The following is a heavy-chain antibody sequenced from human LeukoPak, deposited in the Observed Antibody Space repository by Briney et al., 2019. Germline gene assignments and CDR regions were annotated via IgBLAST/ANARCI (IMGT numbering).Heavy chain of an antibody. V-gene: IGHV3-23*01. J-gene: IGHJ6*03. CDR1: GFTFSSYS. D-gene: IGHD5-18*01. Sequence: GGSLRLSCAASGFTFSSYSMNWVRQAPGKGLEWVSVISDSGDSTFYADSVKGRFTISRDNSKNTLYLQMNSLRAEDTAVYYCAKDRYDSYGSHYYYYYMDVWGKGTTVTVSS. CDR2: ISDSGDST. CDR3: AKDRYDSYGSHYYYYYMDV.